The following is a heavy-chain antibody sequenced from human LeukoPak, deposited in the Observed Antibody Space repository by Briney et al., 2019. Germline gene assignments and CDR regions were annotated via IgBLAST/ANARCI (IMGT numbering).Heavy chain of an antibody. J-gene: IGHJ6*03. V-gene: IGHV3-74*01. Sequence: GGSLRLSCAASGFTFSSYWMHWVRQAPGKGLVWVSRINSDGSSTSYADSVKGRFTISRDNSKNTLYLQMNSLRAEDTAVYYCAKDSEGITIFGVVPEEDYMDVWGKGTTVTVSS. CDR2: INSDGSST. D-gene: IGHD3-3*01. CDR1: GFTFSSYW. CDR3: AKDSEGITIFGVVPEEDYMDV.